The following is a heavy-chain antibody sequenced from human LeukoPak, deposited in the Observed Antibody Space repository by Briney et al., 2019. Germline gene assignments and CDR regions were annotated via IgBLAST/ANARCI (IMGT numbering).Heavy chain of an antibody. J-gene: IGHJ4*02. CDR1: GYNFAHYH. V-gene: IGHV1-2*02. CDR3: ARDPDSGPDL. D-gene: IGHD2-15*01. CDR2: LNPNTGDT. Sequence: GASVKVSCKASGYNFAHYHTHWVRQAPGQGLEWMGSLNPNTGDTLLPQKLQGRVTMTRDTSITIGYMELSSLTFDDTGVYYCARDPDSGPDLWGQGTLVTVAS.